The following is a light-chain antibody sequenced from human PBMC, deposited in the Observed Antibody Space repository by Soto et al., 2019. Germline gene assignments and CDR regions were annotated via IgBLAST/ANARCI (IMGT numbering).Light chain of an antibody. CDR3: QQYGSSPR. V-gene: IGKV3-20*01. J-gene: IGKJ3*01. CDR1: QSVSSSY. CDR2: GAS. Sequence: EIVLTQSPGTLSLSPGERATLSCRASQSVSSSYIAWYQQKPGQAPRLLIYGASSRATGIPDRFSGSGSGTDFTLTISRLEPEDFAVYYCQQYGSSPRFGPGTKVDIK.